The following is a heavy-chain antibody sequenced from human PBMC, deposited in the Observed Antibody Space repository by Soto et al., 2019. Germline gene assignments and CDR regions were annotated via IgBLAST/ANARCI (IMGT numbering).Heavy chain of an antibody. J-gene: IGHJ4*02. CDR2: ISYSGSS. CDR1: GGSVSSGSYY. Sequence: QVQLQESGPGLVKPSETLSLTCTVSGGSVSSGSYYWYWIRQPPGKGLEWIAYISYSGSSSYNSSLQSRVTISVHTSKNQLSLNLSSVTAADTAVYYCARGVRLILGYWGQGTLVTVSS. D-gene: IGHD3-16*01. V-gene: IGHV4-61*01. CDR3: ARGVRLILGY.